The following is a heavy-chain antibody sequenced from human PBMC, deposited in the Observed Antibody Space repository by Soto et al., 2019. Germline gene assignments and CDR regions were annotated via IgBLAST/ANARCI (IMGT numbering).Heavy chain of an antibody. D-gene: IGHD3-9*01. J-gene: IGHJ6*02. V-gene: IGHV5-51*01. CDR3: ARDYDILTGQSANYYYGMDV. CDR1: GYTFTSYW. Sequence: PGESLKISCKGSGYTFTSYWIGWVRQMPGKGLEWMGIIYPGDSNTRYSPSFQGQVTISADKSISTAYLQWSSLKASDTAMYYCARDYDILTGQSANYYYGMDVWGQGTTVTVSS. CDR2: IYPGDSNT.